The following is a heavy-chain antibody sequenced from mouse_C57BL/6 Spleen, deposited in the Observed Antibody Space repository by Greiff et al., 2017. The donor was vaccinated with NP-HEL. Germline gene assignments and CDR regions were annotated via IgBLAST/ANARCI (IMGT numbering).Heavy chain of an antibody. CDR1: GYTFTDYE. CDR2: IDPETGGT. Sequence: VKLVESGAELVRPGASVTLSCKASGYTFTDYEMHWVKQTPVHGLEWIGAIDPETGGTAYNQKFKGKAILTADKSSSTAYMELRSLTSEDSAVYYCTRGDYYGSSPWFAYWGQGTLVTVSA. J-gene: IGHJ3*01. CDR3: TRGDYYGSSPWFAY. V-gene: IGHV1-15*01. D-gene: IGHD1-1*01.